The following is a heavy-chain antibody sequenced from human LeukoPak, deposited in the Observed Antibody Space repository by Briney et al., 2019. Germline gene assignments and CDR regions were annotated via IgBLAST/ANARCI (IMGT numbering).Heavy chain of an antibody. CDR2: IIPIFGIA. CDR1: GGTFSSYA. D-gene: IGHD5-18*01. Sequence: SVKVSCKASGGTFSSYAISWVRQAPGQGLEWMGRIIPIFGIANYAQKFQGRVTTTADKSTSTAYMELSSLRSEDTAVYYCARDRDTAMVTFDYWGQGTLVTVSS. V-gene: IGHV1-69*04. J-gene: IGHJ4*02. CDR3: ARDRDTAMVTFDY.